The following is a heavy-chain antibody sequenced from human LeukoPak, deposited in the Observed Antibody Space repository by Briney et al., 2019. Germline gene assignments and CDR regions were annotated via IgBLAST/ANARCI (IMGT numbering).Heavy chain of an antibody. V-gene: IGHV3-23*01. CDR1: GFTFSSYA. CDR3: AKDLCSGGSCYLFDY. D-gene: IGHD2-15*01. Sequence: GGSLRLSCAASGFTFSSYAMSWVRQAPGKGLEWVSAISGSGGSTYYADSVKGRFTISRDNSKNTLYLQMNSLRAEDTAVYYCAKDLCSGGSCYLFDYWGQGTLVTVSS. J-gene: IGHJ4*02. CDR2: ISGSGGST.